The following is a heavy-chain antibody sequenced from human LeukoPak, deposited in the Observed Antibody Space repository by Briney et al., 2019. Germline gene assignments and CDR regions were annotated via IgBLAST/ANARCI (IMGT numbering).Heavy chain of an antibody. CDR3: ARLKATVSIHAYFDS. CDR1: GGSISSSNYY. J-gene: IGHJ4*02. V-gene: IGHV4-39*07. Sequence: SETLSLTCTVSGGSISSSNYYWGWIRQPPGKGLEWIGSIYYSGSTYYNPSLKSRVTISVDTSKNQFSLELSSVTAADTAVYYCARLKATVSIHAYFDSWGQGTLVTVSS. D-gene: IGHD4-17*01. CDR2: IYYSGST.